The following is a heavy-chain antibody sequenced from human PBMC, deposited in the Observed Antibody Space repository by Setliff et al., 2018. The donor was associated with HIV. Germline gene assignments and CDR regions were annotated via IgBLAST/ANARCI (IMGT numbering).Heavy chain of an antibody. CDR1: GFTFSSAW. D-gene: IGHD5-12*01. CDR2: ISPDGSAT. J-gene: IGHJ4*02. Sequence: GGSLRLSCAASGFTFSSAWMGWVRQAPAKGLEWVANISPDGSATYYVDSVKGRFTISRDNAKNSLYLQMNSLRAEYTAIYYCARDWRSGYDLNFDYWGQGTLVTVSS. CDR3: ARDWRSGYDLNFDY. V-gene: IGHV3-7*01.